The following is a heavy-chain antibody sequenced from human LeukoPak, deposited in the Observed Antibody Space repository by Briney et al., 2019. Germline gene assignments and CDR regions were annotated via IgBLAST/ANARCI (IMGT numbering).Heavy chain of an antibody. V-gene: IGHV3-48*01. CDR1: GFTFSTYT. J-gene: IGHJ4*02. CDR3: ARDRSLGVVVAALDY. Sequence: GGSLRLSCAASGFTFSTYTMNWVRQAPGKGLQWVSSIATSGAVYYADSVKGRFIISRDNAKNSLYLQMNSLRVEDTAVYYCARDRSLGVVVAALDYWGQGTLVTVSS. D-gene: IGHD2-15*01. CDR2: IATSGAV.